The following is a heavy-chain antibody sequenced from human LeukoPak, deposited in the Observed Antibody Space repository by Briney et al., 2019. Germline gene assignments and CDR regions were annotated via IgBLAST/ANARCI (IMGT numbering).Heavy chain of an antibody. CDR1: GFTFSSNA. J-gene: IGHJ4*02. V-gene: IGHV3-23*01. D-gene: IGHD2-21*02. Sequence: GGPLRLPCAASGFTFSSNAISGVRKAPGKGLEWVPAFRGSGGSTYYADSVKGRFTISRDNSKNTLYPQMNSLRAEDTAVYYCAKDRGSRLLAKAYYFDYWGQGTLVTVSS. CDR2: FRGSGGST. CDR3: AKDRGSRLLAKAYYFDY.